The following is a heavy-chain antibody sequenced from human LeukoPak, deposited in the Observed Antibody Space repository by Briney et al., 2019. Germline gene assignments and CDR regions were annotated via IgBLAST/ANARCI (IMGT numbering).Heavy chain of an antibody. D-gene: IGHD6-19*01. CDR1: GFTITNYG. V-gene: IGHV3-33*01. J-gene: IGHJ4*02. CDR3: AREDIAVAGTAFDY. Sequence: GGSLRLSCAVSGFTITNYGMHWVRQAPGKGLKWVAVIWYDGSKKYYTDSVKGRFTISRDNAKNSLYLQMNSLRAEDTAVYYCAREDIAVAGTAFDYWGQGTLVTVSS. CDR2: IWYDGSKK.